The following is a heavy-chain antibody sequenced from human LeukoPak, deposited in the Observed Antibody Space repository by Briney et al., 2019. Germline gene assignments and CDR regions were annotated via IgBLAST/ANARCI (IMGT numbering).Heavy chain of an antibody. V-gene: IGHV4-39*01. D-gene: IGHD6-19*01. CDR2: VYYSGIT. Sequence: SETLSLTCTVSGGSISSSRYYWGWIRQPPGKGLEWIGMVYYSGITDYNPSLKSPVTISVDTSKNQFSLKLSSVTAADTAVYYCARHPRYSSGWYHFDYWGQGTLVTVSS. CDR1: GGSISSSRYY. CDR3: ARHPRYSSGWYHFDY. J-gene: IGHJ4*02.